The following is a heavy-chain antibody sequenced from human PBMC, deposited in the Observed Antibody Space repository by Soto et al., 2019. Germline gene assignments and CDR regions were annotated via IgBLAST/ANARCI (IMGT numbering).Heavy chain of an antibody. CDR3: ARDDALRETSGYFYLDY. D-gene: IGHD3-22*01. CDR1: EGTFNNYA. V-gene: IGHV1-69*06. CDR2: IIPLFDAV. J-gene: IGHJ4*02. Sequence: QVQLVQSGAEVKKPGSSVRVSCKTSEGTFNNYAISWVRQAPGQGLEWVGGIIPLFDAVKYAQKFQGRVTITADKSTSTAYMELHTLTSEDTAVYYCARDDALRETSGYFYLDYWGQGTPVTVTS.